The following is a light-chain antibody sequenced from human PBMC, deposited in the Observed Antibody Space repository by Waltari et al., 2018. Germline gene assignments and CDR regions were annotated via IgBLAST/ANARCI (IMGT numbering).Light chain of an antibody. Sequence: DIVMTQSQGSLVVSPGERATINCKSGQDILYSSNNKNYLAWYQPKPGQSPKLLFYWASTRASGVPDRFSGSGSGTDFTLTISRVQADDAAIYYCQQYYKTPSFGGGTMLEI. CDR1: QDILYSSNNKNY. V-gene: IGKV4-1*01. J-gene: IGKJ4*01. CDR3: QQYYKTPS. CDR2: WAS.